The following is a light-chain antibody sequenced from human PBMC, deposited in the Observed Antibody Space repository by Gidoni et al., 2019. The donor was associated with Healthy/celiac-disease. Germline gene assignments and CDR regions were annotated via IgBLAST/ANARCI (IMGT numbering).Light chain of an antibody. CDR3: QQYYSTPLT. J-gene: IGKJ3*01. V-gene: IGKV4-1*01. CDR2: WAS. CDR1: QSVLYSSNNKNY. Sequence: DIVITQSPVSLAVSLGERATINCKSSQSVLYSSNNKNYLAWYQQNPGQPPKLLIYWASTRESGVPDRFSGSGSGTDFTLTISSLQAEDVAVYYCQQYYSTPLTFGPGTKVDIK.